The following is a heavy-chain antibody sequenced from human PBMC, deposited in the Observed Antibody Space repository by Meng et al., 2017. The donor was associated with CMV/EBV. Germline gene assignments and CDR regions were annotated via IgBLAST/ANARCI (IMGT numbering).Heavy chain of an antibody. V-gene: IGHV4-59*01. Sequence: SETLSLTCTVSGGSISSYYWSWIRQPPGKGLEWIGYIYYSGSTNYNPSLKSRVTISVDTSKNQFSLKLSSVTAAHTAVYYCASSSSPGGMDVWGQGTTVTVSS. CDR2: IYYSGST. J-gene: IGHJ6*02. D-gene: IGHD6-6*01. CDR1: GGSISSYY. CDR3: ASSSSPGGMDV.